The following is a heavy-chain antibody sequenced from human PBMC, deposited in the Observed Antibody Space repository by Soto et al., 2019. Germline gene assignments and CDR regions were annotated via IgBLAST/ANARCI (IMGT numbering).Heavy chain of an antibody. CDR2: IIPIFGTA. J-gene: IGHJ2*01. D-gene: IGHD2-2*02. CDR1: GGTFSSYS. Sequence: SVKVSCKASGGTFSSYSISWVLQAPGQGLEWMGGIIPIFGTANYAQKFQGRVTITADESTSTAYMELSSLRSEDTAVYYCARVRKEGYCSSTSCYSWYFDLWGRGTLVTVSS. V-gene: IGHV1-69*13. CDR3: ARVRKEGYCSSTSCYSWYFDL.